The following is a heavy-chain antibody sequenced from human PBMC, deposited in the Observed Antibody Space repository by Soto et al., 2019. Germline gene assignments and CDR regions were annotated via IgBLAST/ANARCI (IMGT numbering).Heavy chain of an antibody. CDR1: GFTVSSNY. CDR2: IYSGGST. D-gene: IGHD6-19*01. Sequence: GESLKISCAASGFTVSSNYMSWVRQAPGKGLEWVSVIYSGGSTYYADSVKGRFTISRDNSKNTLYLQMNSLRAEDTAVYYCAGQRRAVAPSDYWGQGTLVTVSS. V-gene: IGHV3-66*04. J-gene: IGHJ4*02. CDR3: AGQRRAVAPSDY.